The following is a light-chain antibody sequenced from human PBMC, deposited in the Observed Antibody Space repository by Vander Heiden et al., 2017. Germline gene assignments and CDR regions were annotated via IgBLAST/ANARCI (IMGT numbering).Light chain of an antibody. CDR1: QDISNY. CDR2: DAS. V-gene: IGKV1-33*01. J-gene: IGKJ2*01. Sequence: DIQMTQSPSSLSASVGDRVTITCQASQDISNYLNWYQQKPGKAPKLLIYDASNLETGVPSRFSGSGSGTDFTFTISSLQPEDIATYYCQQDDNLPLFGQRTKLEIK. CDR3: QQDDNLPL.